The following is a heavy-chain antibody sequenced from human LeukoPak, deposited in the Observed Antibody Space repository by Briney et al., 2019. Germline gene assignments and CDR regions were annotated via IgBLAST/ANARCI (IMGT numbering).Heavy chain of an antibody. CDR2: ISSSSSTI. J-gene: IGHJ4*02. CDR1: GFTFSSYS. D-gene: IGHD1-7*01. V-gene: IGHV3-48*01. Sequence: GGSLRLSCAASGFTFSSYSMNWVRQAPGKGLEWVSYISSSSSTIYYADSVKGRFTISRDNAKNSLYLQMNSLRAEDTAVYYCARDPGTRPFDYWGQGTLVTVSS. CDR3: ARDPGTRPFDY.